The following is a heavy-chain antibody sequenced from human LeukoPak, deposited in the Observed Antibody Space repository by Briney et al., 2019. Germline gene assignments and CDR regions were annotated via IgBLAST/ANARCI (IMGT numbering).Heavy chain of an antibody. CDR3: ARGRPYDFWSGYSLDY. Sequence: SVKVSCKASGGTFSSYAISWVRQAPGQGLEWMGGIIPIFGTANYAQKFQGRVTVTADESTSTAYMELSSLRSEDTAVYYCARGRPYDFWSGYSLDYWGQGTLVTVSS. V-gene: IGHV1-69*13. D-gene: IGHD3-3*01. J-gene: IGHJ4*02. CDR2: IIPIFGTA. CDR1: GGTFSSYA.